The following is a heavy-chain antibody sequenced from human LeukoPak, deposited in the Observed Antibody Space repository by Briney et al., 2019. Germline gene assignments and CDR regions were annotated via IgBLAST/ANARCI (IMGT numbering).Heavy chain of an antibody. D-gene: IGHD1-20*01. CDR1: GYTFTGYY. Sequence: ASVKVSCKASGYTFTGYYMHWVRQAPGQGLEWMGWINPNSGGTNYAQKFQGWVTMTRDTSISTAYMELTSLKSDDTAVYYCLTEVLTDIDDHWGQGTLVTVSS. CDR2: INPNSGGT. J-gene: IGHJ5*02. V-gene: IGHV1-2*04. CDR3: LTEVLTDIDDH.